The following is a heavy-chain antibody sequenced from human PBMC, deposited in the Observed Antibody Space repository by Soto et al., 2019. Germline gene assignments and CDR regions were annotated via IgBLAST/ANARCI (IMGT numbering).Heavy chain of an antibody. CDR1: GGSISSYY. Sequence: SETLSLTCTVSGGSISSYYWSWIRQPPGKGLEWIGYIYYSGSTNYNPSLKSRVTISVDTSKNQFSLKLSSVTAADTAVYYCAGKSEVATAMAPFAYWGQGTLVTVSS. CDR3: AGKSEVATAMAPFAY. J-gene: IGHJ4*02. D-gene: IGHD5-18*01. CDR2: IYYSGST. V-gene: IGHV4-59*01.